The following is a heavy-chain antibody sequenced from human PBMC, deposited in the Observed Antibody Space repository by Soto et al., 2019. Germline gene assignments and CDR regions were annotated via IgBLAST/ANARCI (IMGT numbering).Heavy chain of an antibody. V-gene: IGHV4-59*01. CDR1: GGSISSYY. CDR3: AKGSSENGAFHI. J-gene: IGHJ3*02. D-gene: IGHD2-2*01. Sequence: VSGGSISSYYWSWIRQPPGKGLEWIGYIYYSGSTNYNPSLKIRVTISVDTSKNQFSLKLSSVTAADTAVYYCAKGSSENGAFHIWGQGRMVTVS. CDR2: IYYSGST.